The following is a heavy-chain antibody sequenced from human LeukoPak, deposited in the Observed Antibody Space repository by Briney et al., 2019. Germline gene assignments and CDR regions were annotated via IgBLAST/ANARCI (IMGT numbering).Heavy chain of an antibody. CDR2: IYYSGNT. J-gene: IGHJ5*02. Sequence: SETLSLTCTVSGGSISSYYWSWIRQPPGKGLEWIGYIYYSGNTNYNPSLRSRVTISVDTSKNQFSLRLSSVTAADTAVYYCARNGRYCSGGTCRHYNWFDPWGQGTLVTVSS. CDR3: ARNGRYCSGGTCRHYNWFDP. V-gene: IGHV4-59*01. D-gene: IGHD2-15*01. CDR1: GGSISSYY.